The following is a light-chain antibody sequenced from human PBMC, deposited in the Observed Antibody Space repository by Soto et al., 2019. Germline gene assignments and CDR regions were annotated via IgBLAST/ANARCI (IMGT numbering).Light chain of an antibody. Sequence: IQLTQSPSSLSASVGDRVTITCRASQGISSYLAWYQQKPGKAPKLLIYAASTLQSGVPSRFSGSGSGTDFTLTIRSLQPEDVATYYCQQLNSYPSFGGGTKVEIE. CDR1: QGISSY. J-gene: IGKJ4*01. CDR2: AAS. CDR3: QQLNSYPS. V-gene: IGKV1-9*01.